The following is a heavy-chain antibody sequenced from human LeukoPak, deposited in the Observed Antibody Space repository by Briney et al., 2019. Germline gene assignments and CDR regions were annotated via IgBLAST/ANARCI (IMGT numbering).Heavy chain of an antibody. CDR3: ASRPGQLPPAPHDY. CDR1: GYTFTSYP. D-gene: IGHD1-1*01. V-gene: IGHV7-4-1*02. CDR2: INTNTGNP. J-gene: IGHJ4*02. Sequence: ASVKVSCKASGYTFTSYPMNWVRQAPGQGLEWMGWINTNTGNPTYAPGFTGRFVFSLDTSVSTAYLQISSLKAEDTAVYYCASRPGQLPPAPHDYWGQGTLVTVSS.